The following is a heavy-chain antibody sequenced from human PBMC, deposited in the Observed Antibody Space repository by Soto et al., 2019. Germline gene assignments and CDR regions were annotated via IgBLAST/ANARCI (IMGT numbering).Heavy chain of an antibody. CDR1: GFTFSSYV. Sequence: GGSLRLSCAASGFTFSSYVMHWVRQAPGKGLEWVAVISYDGSNKYYADPVKGRFTISRDNSKHTLFLQINSLRPEDTAVYYCTKDLEGYCSSTSYYTYFGLNVWGQGTTVTVSS. J-gene: IGHJ6*02. D-gene: IGHD2-2*01. CDR3: TKDLEGYCSSTSYYTYFGLNV. V-gene: IGHV3-30*18. CDR2: ISYDGSNK.